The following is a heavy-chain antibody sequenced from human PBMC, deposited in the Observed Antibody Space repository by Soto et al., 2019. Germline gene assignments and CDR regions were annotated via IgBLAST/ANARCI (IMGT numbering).Heavy chain of an antibody. CDR3: ASTSIAVAHPFDY. CDR1: GGSISSSSYY. Sequence: QLQLQESGPGLVKPSETLSLTCTVSGGSISSSSYYWGWIRQPPGKGLEWIGSIYYSGSTYYNPSLKSRVPISVDTSKNQFSLKLSSVTAADTAVYYCASTSIAVAHPFDYWGQGTLVTVSS. J-gene: IGHJ4*02. CDR2: IYYSGST. D-gene: IGHD6-19*01. V-gene: IGHV4-39*01.